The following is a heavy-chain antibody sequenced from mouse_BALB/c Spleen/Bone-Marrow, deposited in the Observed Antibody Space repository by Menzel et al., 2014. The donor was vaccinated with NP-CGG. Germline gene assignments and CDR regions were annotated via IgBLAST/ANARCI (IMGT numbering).Heavy chain of an antibody. J-gene: IGHJ4*01. D-gene: IGHD2-1*01. Sequence: VKVVESGAELVRPGISVKISCKGSGYTFXDYGIHWVRQSHAKSLEWIGVLITYYGDASYNPRFKGKATMTVDKSSSTAYMEIARLTSEDSAIYYCARWDGKYAMDYWGQGTSVTVSS. V-gene: IGHV1S137*01. CDR1: GYTFXDYG. CDR2: LITYYGDA. CDR3: ARWDGKYAMDY.